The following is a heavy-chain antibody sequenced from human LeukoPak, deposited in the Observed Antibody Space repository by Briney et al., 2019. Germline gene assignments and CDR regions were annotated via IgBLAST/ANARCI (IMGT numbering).Heavy chain of an antibody. CDR1: SGSFSGYY. J-gene: IGHJ5*02. Sequence: SETLSLTCAVYSGSFSGYYWSWIRQPPGKGLEWIGEINHSGSTNYNPSLKSRVTISVDTSKNQFSLKLSSVTAADTAVYYCARGHCSGGGCYRSGVRERQNWFDPWGQGTLVTISS. CDR2: INHSGST. V-gene: IGHV4-34*01. CDR3: ARGHCSGGGCYRSGVRERQNWFDP. D-gene: IGHD2-15*01.